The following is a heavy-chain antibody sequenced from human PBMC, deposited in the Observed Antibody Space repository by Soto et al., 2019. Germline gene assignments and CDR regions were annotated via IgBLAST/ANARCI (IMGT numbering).Heavy chain of an antibody. CDR1: GYTFNTYG. V-gene: IGHV1-18*01. J-gene: IGHJ3*02. Sequence: QVHLVQSGPEVKKPGASVKVSCKASGYTFNTYGITWVRQAPGQGLEWMAWINAYNGNRIYAQSFQGRVTVTTDTSTSAAYMELMSLTSADTAVYLCARDRDRVADIWGLGTMVSVSS. D-gene: IGHD2-15*01. CDR3: ARDRDRVADI. CDR2: INAYNGNR.